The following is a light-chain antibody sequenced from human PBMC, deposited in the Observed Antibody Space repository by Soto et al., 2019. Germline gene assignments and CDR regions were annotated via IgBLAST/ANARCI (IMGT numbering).Light chain of an antibody. CDR1: QGISSY. CDR3: QQLNSYPRT. Sequence: DFQLTQSPSFLSPSVGHRVTIICRAIQGISSYLAWYQQKPGKAAQLLIYAASTLQSGVPSRCSGSGSGTEFTLTISSLQPEDVATYYCQQLNSYPRTFGQGTQVEIK. J-gene: IGKJ1*01. V-gene: IGKV1-9*01. CDR2: AAS.